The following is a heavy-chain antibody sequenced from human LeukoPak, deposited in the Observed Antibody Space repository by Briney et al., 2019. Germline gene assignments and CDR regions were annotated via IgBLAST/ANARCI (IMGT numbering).Heavy chain of an antibody. CDR1: GFTFSDHY. CDR2: FRNKAKSYTT. D-gene: IGHD2-21*02. V-gene: IGHV3-72*01. J-gene: IGHJ4*02. CDR3: AIFPTKNCGGDCYFGN. Sequence: PGGSLRLSCAASGFTFSDHYMDWVGGAQGKGRGGVAGFRNKAKSYTTEYAASVKGRFTISRDDSKNSLYLQMNSLKTEDTAIYYCAIFPTKNCGGDCYFGNWGQGTLVTVSS.